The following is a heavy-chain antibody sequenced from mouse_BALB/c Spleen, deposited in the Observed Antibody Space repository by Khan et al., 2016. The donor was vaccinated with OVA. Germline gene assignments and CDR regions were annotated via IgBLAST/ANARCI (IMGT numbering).Heavy chain of an antibody. J-gene: IGHJ3*02. D-gene: IGHD2-14*01. CDR1: GDSITTGY. CDR2: IIYTGYT. V-gene: IGHV3-8*02. Sequence: VQLKESGPSLVKPSQTLSLTCSVTGDSITTGYWNWIRKFPGNKLEYMGYIIYTGYTYYNPSLKRRISITRHTSNNQYYLQLNSVTDEDTATYYCARSAYRYAFGYWGQGTLVTVSA. CDR3: ARSAYRYAFGY.